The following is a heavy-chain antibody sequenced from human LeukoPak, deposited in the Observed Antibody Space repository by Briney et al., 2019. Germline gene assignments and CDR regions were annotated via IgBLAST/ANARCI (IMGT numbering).Heavy chain of an antibody. Sequence: SETLSLTCAVYGGSFSGYYWSWIRQPPGKGLEWIGEINHSGSTNYNPSLKSRVTISVDTSKNQFSLKLSSVTAADTAVYYSARRWYSSSWYAYFQHWGQGTLVTVSS. J-gene: IGHJ1*01. CDR2: INHSGST. D-gene: IGHD6-13*01. V-gene: IGHV4-34*01. CDR1: GGSFSGYY. CDR3: ARRWYSSSWYAYFQH.